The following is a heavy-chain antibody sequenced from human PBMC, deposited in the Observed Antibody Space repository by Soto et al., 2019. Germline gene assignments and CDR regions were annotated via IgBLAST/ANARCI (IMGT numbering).Heavy chain of an antibody. D-gene: IGHD6-19*01. Sequence: SETLSLTCTVSGDSVSSLGYFWSWIRRPPGKGLEWIGYISYSGGTKYNPSVKSRVTISLNTSKNQFSLNLGSVTAVDTAVYYCVRDGGIAVTGASVRYYGFDVWVQGTTVTVSS. CDR2: ISYSGGT. J-gene: IGHJ6*02. CDR1: GDSVSSLGYF. V-gene: IGHV4-61*08. CDR3: VRDGGIAVTGASVRYYGFDV.